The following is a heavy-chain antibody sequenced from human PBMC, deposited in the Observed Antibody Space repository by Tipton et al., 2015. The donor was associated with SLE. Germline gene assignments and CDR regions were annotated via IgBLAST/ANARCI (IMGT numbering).Heavy chain of an antibody. V-gene: IGHV3-30*03. CDR2: ISYDGSNE. Sequence: SLRLSCAASGFTFSSYGMHWVRQAPGKGLEWVAVISYDGSNEYYADSVQGRFTISRDNSKNTLYLQMNSLRAEDTAVYFCAGSRFLKWLCYIDYWGQGTQVTVSS. D-gene: IGHD3-3*01. CDR3: AGSRFLKWLCYIDY. CDR1: GFTFSSYG. J-gene: IGHJ4*02.